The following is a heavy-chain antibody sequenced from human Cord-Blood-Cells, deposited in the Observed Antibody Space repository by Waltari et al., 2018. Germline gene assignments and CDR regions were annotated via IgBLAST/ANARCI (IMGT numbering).Heavy chain of an antibody. CDR3: ARGRFIGYYYGSGSIPFDY. CDR2: INHSVST. V-gene: IGHV4-34*01. D-gene: IGHD3-10*01. Sequence: QVQLQQWGAGLLKPSETLSLTCAVYGGSFSGYYWRWIRHPPGKGLEWIGEINHSVSTNYNPSLKSRVTISVDTSKNQFSLKLSSVTAADTAVYYCARGRFIGYYYGSGSIPFDYWGQGTLVTVSS. J-gene: IGHJ4*02. CDR1: GGSFSGYY.